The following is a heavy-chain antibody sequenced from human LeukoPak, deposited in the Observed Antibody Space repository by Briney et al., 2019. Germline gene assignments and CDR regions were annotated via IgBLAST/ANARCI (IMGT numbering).Heavy chain of an antibody. CDR2: ISWNSGSI. D-gene: IGHD1-7*01. CDR3: ARDSGNYLDAFDI. Sequence: GGTLRLSCAASGFTFDDYAMHWVRQAPGKGLEWVSGISWNSGSIGYADSVKGRFTISRDNAKNSLYLQMNSLRAEDTAVYYCARDSGNYLDAFDIWGQGTMVTVSS. J-gene: IGHJ3*02. V-gene: IGHV3-9*01. CDR1: GFTFDDYA.